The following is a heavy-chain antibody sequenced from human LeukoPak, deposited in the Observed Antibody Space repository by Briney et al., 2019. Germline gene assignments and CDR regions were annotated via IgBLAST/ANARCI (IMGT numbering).Heavy chain of an antibody. CDR2: ISSSGSTI. Sequence: PGGSLRLSCAASGFTFSDYYMSWIRQAPGKGLEWVSYISSSGSTIYYADSVKGRFTISRDNAKNSLYLQMNSLRAEDTAVYYCARSRTTVTTNWFDPWGQGTLVTVSS. V-gene: IGHV3-11*04. CDR1: GFTFSDYY. CDR3: ARSRTTVTTNWFDP. D-gene: IGHD4-17*01. J-gene: IGHJ5*02.